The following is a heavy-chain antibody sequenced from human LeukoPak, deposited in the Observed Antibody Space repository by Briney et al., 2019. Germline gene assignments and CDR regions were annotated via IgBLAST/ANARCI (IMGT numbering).Heavy chain of an antibody. CDR1: GFTFSSYS. V-gene: IGHV3-21*01. Sequence: GSLRLSCAASGFTFSSYSMNWVRQAPGKGLEWVSSISSSSSYIYYADSVKGRFTISRDNAKNSLYLQMNSLRAEDTAVYYCARFGDGYTLVDWYFDLWGRGTLVTVSS. J-gene: IGHJ2*01. D-gene: IGHD5-24*01. CDR3: ARFGDGYTLVDWYFDL. CDR2: ISSSSSYI.